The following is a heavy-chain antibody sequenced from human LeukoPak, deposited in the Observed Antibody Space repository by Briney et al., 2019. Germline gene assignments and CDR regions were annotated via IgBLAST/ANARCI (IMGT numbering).Heavy chain of an antibody. CDR2: INHSGST. CDR1: GGSFSGYY. V-gene: IGHV4-34*01. Sequence: SETLSLTCAVYGGSFSGYYWSWIRQPPGKGLEWIGEINHSGSTNYNPSLKSRVTISVDTSKNQFSLKLSSVTAADTAVYYCAAQYCSGGSCYSSRIRAFDYWGQGTLVTVSS. D-gene: IGHD2-15*01. J-gene: IGHJ4*02. CDR3: AAQYCSGGSCYSSRIRAFDY.